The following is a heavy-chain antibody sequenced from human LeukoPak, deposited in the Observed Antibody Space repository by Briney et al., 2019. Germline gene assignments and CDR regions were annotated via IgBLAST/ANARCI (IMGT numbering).Heavy chain of an antibody. Sequence: ASVKVSCKASGYTFTGYHMHWVRQAPGQGLEWMGRINPNSGGTNYAQKFQGRVTMTRDTSISTAYMELSRLRSDDTAVYYCARAMVRGVITPDYWGQGTLVTVSS. D-gene: IGHD3-10*01. V-gene: IGHV1-2*06. J-gene: IGHJ4*02. CDR1: GYTFTGYH. CDR3: ARAMVRGVITPDY. CDR2: INPNSGGT.